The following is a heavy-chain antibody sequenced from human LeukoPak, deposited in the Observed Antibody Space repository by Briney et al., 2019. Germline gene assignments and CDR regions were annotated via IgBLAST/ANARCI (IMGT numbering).Heavy chain of an antibody. CDR3: ARDGGFYYYGSGSYFGYYFDY. CDR2: INTNTGNP. J-gene: IGHJ4*02. D-gene: IGHD3-10*01. CDR1: GYTFTSYA. V-gene: IGHV7-4-1*02. Sequence: ASAKVSCKASGYTFTSYAMNWVRQAPGQGLEWMGWINTNTGNPTYAQGFTGRFVFSLDTSVSTAYLQISSLKAEDTAVYYCARDGGFYYYGSGSYFGYYFDYWGQGTLVTVSS.